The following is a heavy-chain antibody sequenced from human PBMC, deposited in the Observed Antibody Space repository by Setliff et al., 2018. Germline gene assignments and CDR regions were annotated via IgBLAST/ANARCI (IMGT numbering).Heavy chain of an antibody. CDR2: IYSDGRS. CDR3: VRVGREYGDSGGHDAFRN. V-gene: IGHV4-4*07. D-gene: IGHD4-17*01. J-gene: IGHJ1*01. Sequence: SSETLSLTCNVYGASVINYYWNWIRQSAGEGLEWLGRIYSDGRSSYNPSLKSRISMSLDASKNEIFLKKSSLTAADTARYYCVRVGREYGDSGGHDAFRNWGQGKMVTVSS. CDR1: GASVINYY.